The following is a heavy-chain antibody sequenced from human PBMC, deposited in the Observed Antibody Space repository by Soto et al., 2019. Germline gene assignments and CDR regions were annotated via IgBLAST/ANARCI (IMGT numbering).Heavy chain of an antibody. D-gene: IGHD3-3*01. V-gene: IGHV4-34*01. Sequence: SETLSLTCAVYGGSFSCYYWSWIRQPPGKGLEWIGEINHSGSTNYNPSLKSRVTISVDASKNQFSLKLSSVTAADTAVYYCARVGWSTSMDVWGQGTTVTVSS. CDR1: GGSFSCYY. CDR2: INHSGST. J-gene: IGHJ6*02. CDR3: ARVGWSTSMDV.